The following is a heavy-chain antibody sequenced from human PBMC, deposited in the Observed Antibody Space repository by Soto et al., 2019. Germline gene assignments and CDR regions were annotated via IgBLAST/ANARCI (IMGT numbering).Heavy chain of an antibody. D-gene: IGHD6-6*01. CDR3: AIEYSSSSPNWFDP. Sequence: SQSLSLTCAISVDSVASNSASLNWIRQSPSRGLEWLGRTYYRSKWYNDYAVSVKSRITINPDTSKNQLSLQLNSVTPEDTAVYYCAIEYSSSSPNWFDPWGQGTLVTVSS. CDR1: VDSVASNSAS. CDR2: TYYRSKWYN. V-gene: IGHV6-1*01. J-gene: IGHJ5*02.